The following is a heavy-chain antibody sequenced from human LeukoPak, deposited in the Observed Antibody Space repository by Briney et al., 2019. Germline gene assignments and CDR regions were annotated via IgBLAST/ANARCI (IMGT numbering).Heavy chain of an antibody. V-gene: IGHV3-48*03. CDR3: ASGGWFSYFDY. D-gene: IGHD6-19*01. CDR2: ISRTATAV. J-gene: IGHJ4*02. CDR1: GFTFSTYE. Sequence: PRGSLRLSCAASGFTFSTYEMNWVRQAPGKRLEWLTYISRTATAVYYADSVKGRFTISRDNDKSALYLQMNSLRDDDTAVYFCASGGWFSYFDYWGRGTLVTVSS.